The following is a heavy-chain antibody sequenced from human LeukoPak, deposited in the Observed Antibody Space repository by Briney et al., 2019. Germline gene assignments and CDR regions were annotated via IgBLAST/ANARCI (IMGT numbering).Heavy chain of an antibody. J-gene: IGHJ4*02. CDR1: GFTFSSHS. CDR2: ISSSSYI. D-gene: IGHD4/OR15-4a*01. Sequence: PGGSLRLSCAASGFTFSSHSMNWVRQAPGKGLEWVSSISSSSYIYYADSVKGRFTISRDNAKNTLYLQMNSLRAEDTAVYYCARRAGAYSHPYDYWGQGTLVTVSS. CDR3: ARRAGAYSHPYDY. V-gene: IGHV3-21*04.